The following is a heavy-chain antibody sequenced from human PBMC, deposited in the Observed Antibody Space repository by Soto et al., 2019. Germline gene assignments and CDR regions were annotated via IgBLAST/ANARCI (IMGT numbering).Heavy chain of an antibody. CDR3: AKLLWFGDSGYYFDY. D-gene: IGHD3-10*01. J-gene: IGHJ4*02. CDR2: IYYSGST. Sequence: PSETLSLTCTVSGGSISSYYWSWIRQPPGKGLEWIGYIYYSGSTNYNPSLKSRVTISVDTSKNQFSLKLSSVTAADTAVYYCAKLLWFGDSGYYFDYWGQGTLVTVSS. V-gene: IGHV4-59*08. CDR1: GGSISSYY.